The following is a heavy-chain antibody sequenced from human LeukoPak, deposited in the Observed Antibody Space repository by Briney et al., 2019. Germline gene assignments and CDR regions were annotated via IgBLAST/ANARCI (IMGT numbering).Heavy chain of an antibody. V-gene: IGHV4-59*01. CDR3: ASQAGGDRGPFDY. Sequence: SETLSLTCTVSGGSISSYYWSWIRQPPGKGLEWIGYIYYSGSTNYNPSLKSRVTISVDTSENQFSLKLSSVTAADTAVYYCASQAGGDRGPFDYWGQGTLVTVSS. CDR2: IYYSGST. CDR1: GGSISSYY. J-gene: IGHJ4*02. D-gene: IGHD2-21*01.